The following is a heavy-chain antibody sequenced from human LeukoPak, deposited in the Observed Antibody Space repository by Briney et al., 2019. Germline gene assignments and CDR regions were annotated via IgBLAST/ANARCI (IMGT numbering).Heavy chain of an antibody. CDR1: GTSFSSYY. Sequence: PSETLSLTCAVSGTSFSSYYWSWIRQPPGKGLEWIGEVNHSGYTNDNPSLKSRVTISVDTSENQFSLRLRSVTAADTGVYFCARMTTGHDFWGQGTLVTVSS. D-gene: IGHD4-17*01. J-gene: IGHJ4*02. V-gene: IGHV4-34*01. CDR2: VNHSGYT. CDR3: ARMTTGHDF.